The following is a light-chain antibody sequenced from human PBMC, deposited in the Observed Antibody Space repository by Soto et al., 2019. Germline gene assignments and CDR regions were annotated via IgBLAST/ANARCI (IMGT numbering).Light chain of an antibody. CDR2: EVS. Sequence: QSALTQPASVSGSPGQSITITCTGTSSDVGGYNYVSCYQQHPGKAPKLMIYEVSNRPSGVSNRFSGFKSGNTASLTISGLQAEDEADYYGSSYTSSSTLVVFGGGTKLTVL. CDR3: SSYTSSSTLVV. CDR1: SSDVGGYNY. J-gene: IGLJ2*01. V-gene: IGLV2-14*01.